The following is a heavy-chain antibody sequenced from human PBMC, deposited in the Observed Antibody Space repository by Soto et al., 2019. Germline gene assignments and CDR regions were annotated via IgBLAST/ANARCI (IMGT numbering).Heavy chain of an antibody. CDR2: IIPIFGTA. Sequence: ASVKVFCKASGGTFSSYAISWVRQAPGQGLEWMGGIIPIFGTANYAQKFQGRVTITADESTSTAYMELSSLRSEDTAVYYCARDLLGHCSSTSCYEGRYYYGMDVWGQGTTVTVSS. CDR1: GGTFSSYA. J-gene: IGHJ6*02. CDR3: ARDLLGHCSSTSCYEGRYYYGMDV. D-gene: IGHD2-2*01. V-gene: IGHV1-69*13.